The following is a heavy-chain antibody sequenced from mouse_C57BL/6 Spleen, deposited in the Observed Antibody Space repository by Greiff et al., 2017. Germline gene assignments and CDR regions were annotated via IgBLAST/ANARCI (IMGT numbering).Heavy chain of an antibody. Sequence: EVQGVESGGGLVKPGGSLKLSCAASGFTFSSYAMSWVRQTPGKRLEWVATISDGGSYTYYPDNVKGRFTISRDNAKNNLYLQMSHLKSEDTAMYYCARGENYIDYWGQGTTLTVSS. V-gene: IGHV5-4*01. J-gene: IGHJ2*01. CDR1: GFTFSSYA. CDR3: ARGENYIDY. CDR2: ISDGGSYT.